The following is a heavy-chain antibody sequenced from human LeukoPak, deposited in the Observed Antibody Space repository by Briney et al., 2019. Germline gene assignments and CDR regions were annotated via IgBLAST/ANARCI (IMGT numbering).Heavy chain of an antibody. Sequence: ASMKVSCKASGYSFISYYIHWVRQAPGQGLTWMGWINPNSGGTNYAQNFQGRVTLTRDTTISTAYMELSRLRSDDTAVHYCVKSSDWYLEYWGQGTLVTVSS. V-gene: IGHV1-2*02. CDR1: GYSFISYY. CDR2: INPNSGGT. J-gene: IGHJ4*02. D-gene: IGHD3-9*01. CDR3: VKSSDWYLEY.